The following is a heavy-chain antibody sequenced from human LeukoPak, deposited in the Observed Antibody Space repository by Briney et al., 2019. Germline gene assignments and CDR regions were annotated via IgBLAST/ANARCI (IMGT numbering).Heavy chain of an antibody. CDR1: PYTPTHFA. CDR2: MNPNSGNK. CDR3: ARGPQWRGDYYYMDV. D-gene: IGHD6-19*01. V-gene: IGHV1-8*01. Sequence: ASVKDSSMPPPYTPTHFAFKWALHAAGQELGWLGWMNPNSGNKGYAQKFQGRVTMTMNTSITTAYMELSSLRSEDTAVYYCARGPQWRGDYYYMDVWGRGTTVTVSS. J-gene: IGHJ6*03.